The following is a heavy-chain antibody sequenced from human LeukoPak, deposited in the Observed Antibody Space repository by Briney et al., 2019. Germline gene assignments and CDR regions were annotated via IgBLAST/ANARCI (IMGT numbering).Heavy chain of an antibody. V-gene: IGHV1-24*01. Sequence: ASVKVSCKVSGYTLTELSMHWVRQAPGKGLEWMGGFDPEDGETIYAQKFQGRVTMTEDTSTDTAYMELSSLRSEDTAVYYCARDPGYSGYDGALLLGMDVWGQGTTVTVSS. CDR2: FDPEDGET. CDR1: GYTLTELS. D-gene: IGHD5-12*01. CDR3: ARDPGYSGYDGALLLGMDV. J-gene: IGHJ6*02.